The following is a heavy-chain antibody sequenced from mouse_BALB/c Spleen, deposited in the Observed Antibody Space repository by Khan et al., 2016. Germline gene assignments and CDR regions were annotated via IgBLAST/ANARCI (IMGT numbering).Heavy chain of an antibody. V-gene: IGHV3-2*02. CDR2: ISYSGRT. CDR1: DYSITSDYA. D-gene: IGHD2-14*01. Sequence: EVQLQESGPGQVKPSQSLSLTCTVIDYSITSDYAWNWIRQFPGNKLEWMGYISYSGRTSYHPSLKSRISITRDTSKNQFFLQLNSVTTEDTATYYYARWVRRGDFDYWGQGTTLTVSS. CDR3: ARWVRRGDFDY. J-gene: IGHJ2*01.